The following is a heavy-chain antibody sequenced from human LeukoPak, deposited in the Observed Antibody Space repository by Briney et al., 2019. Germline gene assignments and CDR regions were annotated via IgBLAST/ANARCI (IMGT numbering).Heavy chain of an antibody. Sequence: GGSLRLSCAASGFTFSSYSMNWVRQAPGKGLEWVSYISSNSSYIYYADSVKGRFTISRDNAKNSLYLQMNSLRAEDTAGYYCARAGALSSSWTPKDYFDYWGQGTLVTVSS. J-gene: IGHJ4*02. V-gene: IGHV3-21*01. CDR3: ARAGALSSSWTPKDYFDY. CDR2: ISSNSSYI. CDR1: GFTFSSYS. D-gene: IGHD6-13*01.